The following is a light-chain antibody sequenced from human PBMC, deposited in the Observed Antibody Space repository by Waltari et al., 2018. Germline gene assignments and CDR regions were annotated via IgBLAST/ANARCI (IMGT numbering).Light chain of an antibody. CDR1: QGLGSW. J-gene: IGKJ2*02. Sequence: DIQMTQSPSTLSASVGDRVTITCRASQGLGSWLAWFQQKPGKAPDLLIYKASNLESGVPSRFSGSGYGREFTRTITSLQAENSATYYCQQYNSYPWTFGQGTKLEIK. CDR3: QQYNSYPWT. CDR2: KAS. V-gene: IGKV1-5*03.